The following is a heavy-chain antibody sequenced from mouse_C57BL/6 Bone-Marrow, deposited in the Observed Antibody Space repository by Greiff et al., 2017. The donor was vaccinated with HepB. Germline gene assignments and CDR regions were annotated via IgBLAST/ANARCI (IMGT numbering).Heavy chain of an antibody. Sequence: EVQLQQSGPELVKPGASVKISCKASGYTFTDYYMNWVKQSHGKSLEWIGDINPNNGGTSYNQKFKGKATLTVDKSSSTAYMELRSLTSEDSAVYDCAGGTRDDYWGQGTTLTVSS. CDR2: INPNNGGT. CDR3: AGGTRDDY. CDR1: GYTFTDYY. J-gene: IGHJ2*01. V-gene: IGHV1-26*01. D-gene: IGHD3-3*01.